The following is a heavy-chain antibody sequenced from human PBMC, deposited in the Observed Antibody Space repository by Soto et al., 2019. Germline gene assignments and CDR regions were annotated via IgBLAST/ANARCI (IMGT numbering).Heavy chain of an antibody. CDR2: IYYSGST. V-gene: IGHV4-59*08. Sequence: SETLSLTCTVSGGSISDHYWSWIRQPPGKGLEWIGYIYYSGSTNYNPSLRSRVTISVDTSKNQFSLRLSSVTAADTALYYCASHGRLATTGWFDPWGQGTLVTVSS. J-gene: IGHJ5*02. CDR3: ASHGRLATTGWFDP. D-gene: IGHD1-1*01. CDR1: GGSISDHY.